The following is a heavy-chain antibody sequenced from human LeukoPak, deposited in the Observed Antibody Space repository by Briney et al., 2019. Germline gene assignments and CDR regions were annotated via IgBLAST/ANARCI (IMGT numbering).Heavy chain of an antibody. V-gene: IGHV3-33*08. CDR2: IWYDGSNK. Sequence: PGGSLRLSCAASGFTFSSYSMNWVRQAPGKGLEWVAVIWYDGSNKYYADSVKGRFTISRDNSKNTLYLQMNSLRAEDTAVYYCARDGEGLLWFGEYSRSWFDPWGQGTLVTVSS. J-gene: IGHJ5*02. CDR1: GFTFSSYS. D-gene: IGHD3-10*01. CDR3: ARDGEGLLWFGEYSRSWFDP.